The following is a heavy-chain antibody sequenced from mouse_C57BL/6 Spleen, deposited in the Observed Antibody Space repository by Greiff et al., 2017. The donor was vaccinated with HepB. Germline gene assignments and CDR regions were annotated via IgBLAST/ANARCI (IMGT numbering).Heavy chain of an antibody. V-gene: IGHV1-7*01. Sequence: VHLVESGAELAKPGASVKLSCKASGYTFTSYWMHWVKQRPGQGLEWIGYINPSSGYTKYNQKFKDKATLTADKSSSTAYMQLSSLTYEDSAVYYCASYYGYDGDYFDYWGQGTTLTVSS. J-gene: IGHJ2*01. D-gene: IGHD2-2*01. CDR3: ASYYGYDGDYFDY. CDR2: INPSSGYT. CDR1: GYTFTSYW.